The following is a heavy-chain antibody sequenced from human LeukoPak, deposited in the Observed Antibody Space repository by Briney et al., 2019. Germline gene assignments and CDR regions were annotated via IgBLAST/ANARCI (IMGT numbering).Heavy chain of an antibody. D-gene: IGHD1-26*01. V-gene: IGHV4-4*07. J-gene: IGHJ4*02. Sequence: SESLSLTCTGSGGSISSYYWSWIRQPAGKGLEWIGRIYTSGSTNYNPSLKSRVTMSVATSKTQFSLKLSSVTAADTAVYYCARGSELLTFDYWGQGTLVTVSS. CDR3: ARGSELLTFDY. CDR1: GGSISSYY. CDR2: IYTSGST.